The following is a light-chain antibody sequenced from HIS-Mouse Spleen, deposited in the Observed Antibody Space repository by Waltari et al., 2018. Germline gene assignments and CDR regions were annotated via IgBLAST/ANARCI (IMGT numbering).Light chain of an antibody. CDR3: CSYAGSYTGV. V-gene: IGLV2-11*01. Sequence: QSALTQPRSVSGSPGQSVTISCTGTSSDVGGYNYVSWYQQHPGQAPKLMSYDVSKRPSGVPDRFSGSKSGNTASLTISGLQAEDEADYYCCSYAGSYTGVFGTGTKVTVL. CDR1: SSDVGGYNY. J-gene: IGLJ1*01. CDR2: DVS.